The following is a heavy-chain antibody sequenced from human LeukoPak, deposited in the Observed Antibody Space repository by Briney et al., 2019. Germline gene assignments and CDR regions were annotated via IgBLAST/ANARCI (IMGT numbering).Heavy chain of an antibody. CDR1: GGSISSSSYY. CDR3: ARTSIVGATYAFDI. Sequence: SETLSLTCTVSGGSISSSSYYWGWIRQPPGKGLEWIGSIYYSGSTYYNPCLKSRVTISVDTSKNQFSLKLSSVTAADTAVYYCARTSIVGATYAFDIWGQGTMVTVSS. D-gene: IGHD1-26*01. J-gene: IGHJ3*02. V-gene: IGHV4-39*01. CDR2: IYYSGST.